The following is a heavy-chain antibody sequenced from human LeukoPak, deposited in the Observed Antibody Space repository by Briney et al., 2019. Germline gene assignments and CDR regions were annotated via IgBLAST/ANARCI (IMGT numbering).Heavy chain of an antibody. CDR3: ARDVGCSGGSCYSDY. CDR2: IYHSGST. D-gene: IGHD2-15*01. V-gene: IGHV4-4*02. CDR1: GGSISSSNW. J-gene: IGHJ4*02. Sequence: SGTLSLTCAVSGGSISSSNWWSWVRPPPGKGLEWIGEIYHSGSTNYNPSLKSRVTISVDKSKNQFSLKLSSVTAADTAVYYCARDVGCSGGSCYSDYWGQGTLVTVSS.